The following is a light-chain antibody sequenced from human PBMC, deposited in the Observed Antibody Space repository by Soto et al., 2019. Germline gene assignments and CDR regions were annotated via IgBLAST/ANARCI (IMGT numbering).Light chain of an antibody. CDR2: DVS. J-gene: IGLJ1*01. V-gene: IGLV2-14*01. Sequence: QSVLTQPASVSGSPGQSITISCTGTXSDVGGHNYVSWYQQHPGKAPKLMIYDVSNRPSGVSNRFSGSKSGNTASLTISGLQAEDEADYYCSSYTSSSTYVFGTGTKLTVL. CDR3: SSYTSSSTYV. CDR1: XSDVGGHNY.